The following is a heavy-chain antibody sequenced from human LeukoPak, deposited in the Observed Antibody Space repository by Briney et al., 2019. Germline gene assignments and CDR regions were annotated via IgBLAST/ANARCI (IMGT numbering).Heavy chain of an antibody. CDR2: INPNSGGT. V-gene: IGHV1-2*02. Sequence: ASVKVSSTDPLYTFTAYYMLWVRQAPGQGLEWMGWINPNSGGTNYAQKFQGRVTMTRDTSISTAYMELSRLRSDDTAVYYCARDQYSSALAYWGQGTLVTVSS. J-gene: IGHJ4*02. D-gene: IGHD6-25*01. CDR3: ARDQYSSALAY. CDR1: LYTFTAYY.